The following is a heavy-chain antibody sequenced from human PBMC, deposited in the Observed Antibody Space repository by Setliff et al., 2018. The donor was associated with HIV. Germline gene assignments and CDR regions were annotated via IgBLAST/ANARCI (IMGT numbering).Heavy chain of an antibody. Sequence: SETLSLTCTVSGDSISSNNDHWGWIRQPPGKGLEWSGSISHSGNTYHNPSLQSRVTISLDMSKSQFPLKLRSMSAADTAVYYCARDPHYFDTSGYYSYFYFDFWGQGMLVTVSS. J-gene: IGHJ4*02. CDR3: ARDPHYFDTSGYYSYFYFDF. CDR1: GDSISSNNDH. CDR2: ISHSGNT. V-gene: IGHV4-39*06. D-gene: IGHD3-22*01.